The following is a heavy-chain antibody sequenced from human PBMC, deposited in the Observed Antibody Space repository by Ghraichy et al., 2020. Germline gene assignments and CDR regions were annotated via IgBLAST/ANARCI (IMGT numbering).Heavy chain of an antibody. V-gene: IGHV3-11*01. D-gene: IGHD4-17*01. CDR3: ARVNGLPVSMTTASNWFDP. CDR1: GFTFSDYY. Sequence: GGSLRLSCAASGFTFSDYYMSWIRQAPGKGLEWVSYISSSGSTIYYADSVKGRFTISRDNAKNSLYLQMNSLRAEDTAVYYCARVNGLPVSMTTASNWFDPWGQGTLVTVSS. J-gene: IGHJ5*02. CDR2: ISSSGSTI.